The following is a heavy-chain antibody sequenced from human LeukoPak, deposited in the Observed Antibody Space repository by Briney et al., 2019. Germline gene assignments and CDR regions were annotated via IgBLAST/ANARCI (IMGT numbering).Heavy chain of an antibody. CDR1: GFTFSSYA. J-gene: IGHJ6*02. D-gene: IGHD5-18*01. Sequence: HSGRSLRLSCAASGFTFSSYAMSWVRQAPGKGLEWVSAISGSGGSTYYADSVKGRFTISRDNSKNTLYLQMNSLRAEDTAVYYCAKDRRIQLSDRLYYYYYGMDVWGQGTTVTVSS. V-gene: IGHV3-23*01. CDR3: AKDRRIQLSDRLYYYYYGMDV. CDR2: ISGSGGST.